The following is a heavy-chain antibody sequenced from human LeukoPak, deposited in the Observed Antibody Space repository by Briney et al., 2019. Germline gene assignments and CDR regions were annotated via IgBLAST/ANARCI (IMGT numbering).Heavy chain of an antibody. V-gene: IGHV1-69*01. J-gene: IGHJ5*02. D-gene: IGHD3-3*01. Sequence: GSSVKVSCKASGGTFSSYAISWVRQAPGQGLEWMGGIIPIFGTANYAQKFQGRVTITADESTSTAYMELSSLRSEDTAVYYCARDTSPTIFGVVTNINWFDPWGQGTLVTVSS. CDR2: IIPIFGTA. CDR3: ARDTSPTIFGVVTNINWFDP. CDR1: GGTFSSYA.